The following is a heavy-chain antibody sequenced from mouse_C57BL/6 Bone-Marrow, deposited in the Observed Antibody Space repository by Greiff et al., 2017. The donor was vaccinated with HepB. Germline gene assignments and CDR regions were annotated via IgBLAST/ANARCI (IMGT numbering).Heavy chain of an antibody. D-gene: IGHD1-1*01. J-gene: IGHJ4*01. CDR3: ARDDVTTGDAMDY. CDR1: GYSITSGYY. V-gene: IGHV3-6*01. Sequence: VQLKESGPGLVKPSQSLSLTCSVTGYSITSGYYWNWIRQFPGNKLEWMGYISYDGSNNYNPSLKNRISITRDTSKNQFFLKLNSVTTEDTATYYCARDDVTTGDAMDYWGQGTSVTVSS. CDR2: ISYDGSN.